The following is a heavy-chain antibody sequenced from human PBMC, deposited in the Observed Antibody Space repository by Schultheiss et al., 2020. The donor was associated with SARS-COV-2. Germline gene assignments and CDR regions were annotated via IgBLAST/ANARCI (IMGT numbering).Heavy chain of an antibody. CDR2: INPNSGGT. J-gene: IGHJ3*02. D-gene: IGHD6-19*01. V-gene: IGHV1-2*02. CDR3: ARVTSSGWYEDAFDI. CDR1: GYTFTNYD. Sequence: ASVKVSCKASGYTFTNYDINWVRQATGQGLEWMGWINPNSGGTNYAQKFQGRVTMTRDTSISTAYMELSRLRSDDTAVYYCARVTSSGWYEDAFDIWGQGTMVTVSS.